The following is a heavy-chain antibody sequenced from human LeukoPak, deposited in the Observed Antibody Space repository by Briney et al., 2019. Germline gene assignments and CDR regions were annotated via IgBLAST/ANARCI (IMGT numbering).Heavy chain of an antibody. J-gene: IGHJ6*02. V-gene: IGHV5-51*01. D-gene: IGHD2-15*01. CDR2: MYPGDSDT. CDR3: ARGWGLDV. Sequence: GESLKISGKGSGYNFTTYWIGWVRRMPGKGLEWMGIMYPGDSDTRYSPSLQGQVTISADKSISTAYLQWSSPTASDTAMYYCARGWGLDVWGQGTTVTVSS. CDR1: GYNFTTYW.